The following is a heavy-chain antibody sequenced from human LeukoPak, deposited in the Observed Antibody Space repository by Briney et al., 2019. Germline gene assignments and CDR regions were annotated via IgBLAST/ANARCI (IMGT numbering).Heavy chain of an antibody. CDR2: IYYSGGT. V-gene: IGHV4-61*01. D-gene: IGHD6-19*01. Sequence: PSETLSLTCTVSGGSVSSGSYYWSWIRQPPGKGLEWIGYIYYSGGTNYNPSLKSRVTISVDTSKNQFSLKLSSVTAADTAVYYCQSSVAGTGDFDYWGQGTLVTVSS. J-gene: IGHJ4*02. CDR1: GGSVSSGSYY. CDR3: QSSVAGTGDFDY.